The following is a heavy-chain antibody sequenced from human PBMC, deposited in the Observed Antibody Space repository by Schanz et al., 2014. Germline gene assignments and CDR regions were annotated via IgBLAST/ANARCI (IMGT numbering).Heavy chain of an antibody. CDR1: GYTFTSNG. CDR3: ARGSCTASGCYDAFDL. Sequence: QVQLVQSGAEVKEPGASVKVSCKASGYTFTSNGITWVRQAPGQGLEWMATINPSGGSTSFAQKFQGRVTMTRDTSTTTVYMDLSTLRSEDTAVYYCARGSCTASGCYDAFDLWGQGTLVTVSS. CDR2: INPSGGST. V-gene: IGHV1-46*01. J-gene: IGHJ3*01. D-gene: IGHD2-2*01.